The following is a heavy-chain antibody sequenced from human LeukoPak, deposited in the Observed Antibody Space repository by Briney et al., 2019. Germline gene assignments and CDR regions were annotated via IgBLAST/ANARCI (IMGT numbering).Heavy chain of an antibody. CDR1: GFTFSDYY. D-gene: IGHD3-22*01. CDR2: ISGSGGST. J-gene: IGHJ6*02. CDR3: AKGAGRSSGYFDNYGMDV. V-gene: IGHV3-23*01. Sequence: GGSLRLSCAASGFTFSDYYMSWIRQAPGKGLEWVSTISGSGGSTYYEDSVKGRFTISRDNSKNTVYLQMNSLRAEDTAVYYCAKGAGRSSGYFDNYGMDVWGQGTTVIVSS.